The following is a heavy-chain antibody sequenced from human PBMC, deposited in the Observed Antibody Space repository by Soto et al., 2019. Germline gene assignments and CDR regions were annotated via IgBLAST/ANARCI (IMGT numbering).Heavy chain of an antibody. CDR3: ARVAKRSGYYYGMDV. V-gene: IGHV1-46*01. CDR2: IDPSGGST. CDR1: GYTFTSYY. D-gene: IGHD3-10*01. J-gene: IGHJ6*02. Sequence: EASVKVSCKASGYTFTSYYIHWVRKAPGQGLEWMGIIDPSGGSTSYAQKFQGRVTMTRDTSTSTVYMELSSLRSEDTAVYYCARVAKRSGYYYGMDVWGQGTTVTVSS.